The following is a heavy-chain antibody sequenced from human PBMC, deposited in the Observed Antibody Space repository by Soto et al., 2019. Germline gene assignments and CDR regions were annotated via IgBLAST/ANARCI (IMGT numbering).Heavy chain of an antibody. CDR1: GYSFPKYY. CDR2: IYPDDSDT. V-gene: IGHV5-51*01. CDR3: ARILQRTSLAGPKFDYYYGMDV. Sequence: PGESLKISCKGSGYSFPKYYIGWVRQMPGKDLEWMAIIYPDDSDTRYSPSFQGQVTISADKSISTAYLQWSSLKASDTATYYCARILQRTSLAGPKFDYYYGMDVWGQGTTVTVSS. J-gene: IGHJ6*02. D-gene: IGHD2-15*01.